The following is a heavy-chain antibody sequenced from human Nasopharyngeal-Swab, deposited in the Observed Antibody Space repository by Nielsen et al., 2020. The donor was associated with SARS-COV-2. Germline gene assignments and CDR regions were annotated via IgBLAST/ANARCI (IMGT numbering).Heavy chain of an antibody. CDR1: GFTFSSYA. D-gene: IGHD3-22*01. J-gene: IGHJ4*02. V-gene: IGHV3-23*01. Sequence: GGSLRLSCAASGFTFSSYAMNWVRQAPGKGLEWVSAISGSGGSTYYADSMKGRSTISRDNSKNTLYLQMNSLRAGDTAVYYCARANTYYFQSGGSSHFDYWGQGTLVTVSS. CDR3: ARANTYYFQSGGSSHFDY. CDR2: ISGSGGST.